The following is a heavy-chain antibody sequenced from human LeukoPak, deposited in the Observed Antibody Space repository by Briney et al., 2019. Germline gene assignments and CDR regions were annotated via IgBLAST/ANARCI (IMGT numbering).Heavy chain of an antibody. Sequence: GGSLRLSCATSGFTFSSYGMYWVRQAPGKGLEWVAFIRYDGSNQYYADSVKGRFTISRDNSKNTLYLQMNSMRAEDTAVYYCARGDSGSYQTWGQGTLVTVSS. CDR3: ARGDSGSYQT. D-gene: IGHD3-10*01. CDR2: IRYDGSNQ. V-gene: IGHV3-30*02. J-gene: IGHJ4*02. CDR1: GFTFSSYG.